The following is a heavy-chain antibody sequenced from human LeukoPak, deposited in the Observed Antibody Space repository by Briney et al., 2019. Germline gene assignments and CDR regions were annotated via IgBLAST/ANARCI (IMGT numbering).Heavy chain of an antibody. D-gene: IGHD6-25*01. CDR1: GFTFSSYS. Sequence: KAGGSLRLSCAASGFTFSSYSMNWVRQAPGKGLEWVSFISSSTKYIYYADSVKGRFTISRDNAKNSVYLQMNSLRAEDTAVYYCARDRSDSSTSGVYMDVWAKGPRSPSP. V-gene: IGHV3-21*01. J-gene: IGHJ6*03. CDR2: ISSSTKYI. CDR3: ARDRSDSSTSGVYMDV.